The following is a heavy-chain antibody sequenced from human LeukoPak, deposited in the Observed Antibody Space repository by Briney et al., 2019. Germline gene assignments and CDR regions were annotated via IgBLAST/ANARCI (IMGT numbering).Heavy chain of an antibody. CDR1: GYTFTSYY. Sequence: ASVKVSCKASGYTFTSYYMHWVRQAPGQGLEWMGIINPSGGSTSYAQKFQGRVTMTRGTSTSTVYMELSSLRSEDTAVYYCARDPHSSGWYGYFDYWGQGTLVTVSS. CDR2: INPSGGST. D-gene: IGHD6-19*01. V-gene: IGHV1-46*01. CDR3: ARDPHSSGWYGYFDY. J-gene: IGHJ4*02.